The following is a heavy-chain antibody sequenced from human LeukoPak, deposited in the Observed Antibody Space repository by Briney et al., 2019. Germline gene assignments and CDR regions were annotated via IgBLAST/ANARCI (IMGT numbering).Heavy chain of an antibody. CDR2: ISGYNGNT. Sequence: ASVKVSCKASGYTFTSYGISWVRQAPGQGLEWMGWISGYNGNTNYAQKVQGRVNMTTDISTSTAYMELRSLRSDDTAVYYCARAPHGYSYGYLDFWGQGSLVTVSS. CDR3: ARAPHGYSYGYLDF. J-gene: IGHJ4*02. D-gene: IGHD5-18*01. CDR1: GYTFTSYG. V-gene: IGHV1-18*04.